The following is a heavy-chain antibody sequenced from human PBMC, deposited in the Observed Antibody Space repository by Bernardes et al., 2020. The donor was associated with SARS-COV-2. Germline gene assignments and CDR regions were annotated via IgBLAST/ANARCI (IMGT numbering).Heavy chain of an antibody. CDR2: IHPNTGDT. J-gene: IGHJ3*02. V-gene: IGHV1-2*02. Sequence: ASVKVSCKASGYTFTDYYIHWVRQAPGQGLEWMGWIHPNTGDTNYAQNFQGRVTMTRDTSINTAFMELTRLKSDDTAIYYCVGVTWSQRDGFDIWGQGTMVT. D-gene: IGHD3-16*01. CDR1: GYTFTDYY. CDR3: VGVTWSQRDGFDI.